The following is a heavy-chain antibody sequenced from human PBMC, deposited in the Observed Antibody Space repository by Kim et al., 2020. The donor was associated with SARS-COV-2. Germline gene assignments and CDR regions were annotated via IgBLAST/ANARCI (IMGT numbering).Heavy chain of an antibody. J-gene: IGHJ6*02. D-gene: IGHD2-21*02. Sequence: GGSLRLSCTASGFTFSNYAMSWVRQSPGKGLEWVSAIGGSGASTYYADSVKGRFTISRDNSKNTLYLQMNSLRGEDTALYYCAKGKQPVVTYYNMDVWGQGTAVTVS. CDR2: IGGSGAST. V-gene: IGHV3-23*01. CDR3: AKGKQPVVTYYNMDV. CDR1: GFTFSNYA.